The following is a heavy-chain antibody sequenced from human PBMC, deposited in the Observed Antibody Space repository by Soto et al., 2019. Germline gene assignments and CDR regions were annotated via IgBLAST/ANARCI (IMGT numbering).Heavy chain of an antibody. V-gene: IGHV1-2*04. Sequence: ASVKVSCKASGYTFTSYYMHWVRQAPGQGLEWMGWINPNSGGTNYAQKFQGWVTMTRDTSISTAYMELSRLRSDDTAVYYCARVGELTDYYGMDVWGQGTTVTVSS. CDR1: GYTFTSYY. D-gene: IGHD1-26*01. CDR2: INPNSGGT. J-gene: IGHJ6*02. CDR3: ARVGELTDYYGMDV.